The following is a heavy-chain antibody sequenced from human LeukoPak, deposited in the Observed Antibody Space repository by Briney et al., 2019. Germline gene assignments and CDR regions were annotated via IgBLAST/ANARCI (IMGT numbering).Heavy chain of an antibody. V-gene: IGHV3-23*01. CDR3: AKAYGSGSWYYYYGMDV. CDR1: GFTFSSYS. J-gene: IGHJ6*02. CDR2: ISGSGGST. D-gene: IGHD3-10*01. Sequence: GGSLRLSCAASGFTFSSYSMNWVRQAPGKGLEWVSAISGSGGSTYYADSVKGRFTISRDNSKNTLYLQMNSLRAEDTAVYYCAKAYGSGSWYYYYGMDVWGQGTTVTVSS.